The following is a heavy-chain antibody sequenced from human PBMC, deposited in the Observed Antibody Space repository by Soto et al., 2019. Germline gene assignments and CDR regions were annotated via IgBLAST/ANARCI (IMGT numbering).Heavy chain of an antibody. D-gene: IGHD4-17*01. J-gene: IGHJ6*02. Sequence: EVQLLESGGGLVQPGGSLRLSCAASGFTFSSYAMSWVRQAPGKGLEWVSAISGSGGSTYYADSVKGRFTISRDNSKNTLYLQMNSLRAEDTAVYYCAKEDMTTVEYYYYYGMDVWGQGTTVTVSS. CDR2: ISGSGGST. V-gene: IGHV3-23*01. CDR3: AKEDMTTVEYYYYYGMDV. CDR1: GFTFSSYA.